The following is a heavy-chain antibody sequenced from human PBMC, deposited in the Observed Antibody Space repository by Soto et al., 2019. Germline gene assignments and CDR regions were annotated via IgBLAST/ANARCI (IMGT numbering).Heavy chain of an antibody. D-gene: IGHD4-4*01. CDR3: ARRSPGTVSYYYYGLDV. V-gene: IGHV4-59*01. CDR2: IYYSGST. Sequence: SETLSLTCTVSGGSISSYYWSWIRQPPGKGLEWIGYIYYSGSTNYNPSLKSRVTISVDTSKNQFSLKLSSVTAADTAVYYCARRSPGTVSYYYYGLDVWGQGTTVTVSS. J-gene: IGHJ6*02. CDR1: GGSISSYY.